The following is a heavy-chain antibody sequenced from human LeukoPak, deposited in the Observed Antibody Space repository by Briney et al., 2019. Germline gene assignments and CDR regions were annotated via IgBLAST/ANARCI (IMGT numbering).Heavy chain of an antibody. D-gene: IGHD6-19*01. CDR2: ISSGSSAI. V-gene: IGHV3-48*01. CDR3: AKDIRSTYAVAAPAIDY. CDR1: GFTFGSYS. J-gene: IGHJ4*02. Sequence: GGSLRLSCAASGFTFGSYSMNWVRQAPGKGLEWVSYISSGSSAIYYADSVKGRFTISRDNSKNTLYLQMNSLRAEDTAVYYCAKDIRSTYAVAAPAIDYWGQGTLVTVSS.